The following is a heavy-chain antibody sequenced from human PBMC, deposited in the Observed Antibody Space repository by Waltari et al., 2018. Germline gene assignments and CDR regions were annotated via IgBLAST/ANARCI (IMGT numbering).Heavy chain of an antibody. Sequence: QLQLQESGPGLVKPSETLSLTCTVSGGSISSSSSSWGWIRQPPGKGLEWIGSIYYSGSTYYNPSLKSRVTISVDTSKNQFSLKLSSVTAADTAVYYCARLGIAAAGGDYWGQGTLVTVSS. J-gene: IGHJ4*02. V-gene: IGHV4-39*01. D-gene: IGHD6-13*01. CDR1: GGSISSSSSS. CDR2: IYYSGST. CDR3: ARLGIAAAGGDY.